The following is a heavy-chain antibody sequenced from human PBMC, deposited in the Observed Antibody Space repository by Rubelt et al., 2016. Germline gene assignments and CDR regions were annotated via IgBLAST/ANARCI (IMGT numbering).Heavy chain of an antibody. V-gene: IGHV3-33*06. J-gene: IGHJ6*02. Sequence: QVHLVESGGGVVQPGRSLRLSCAASGFVFGNFNMHWVRHTPGKGLEWVAVIKYDGTDKLYADSMKGRLSISRENAKNTLYLQMDSLRDEDTGIYYCAKDDYGMDIWGQGTTVSVSS. CDR3: AKDDYGMDI. CDR1: GFVFGNFN. CDR2: IKYDGTDK.